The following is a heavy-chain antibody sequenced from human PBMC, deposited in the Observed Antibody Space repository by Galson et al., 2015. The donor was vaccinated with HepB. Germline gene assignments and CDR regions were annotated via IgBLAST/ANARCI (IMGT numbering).Heavy chain of an antibody. Sequence: SLRLSCATSGFTFSNYAMYWVRQAPGKGLEWVSGISGSGGSTYYVDSVKGRFTISRDNSKNTLYLQMNSLRGEDTAVYYCARDRQVTTVSNIFDYWGQGTLVTVSS. CDR2: ISGSGGST. CDR3: ARDRQVTTVSNIFDY. CDR1: GFTFSNYA. V-gene: IGHV3-23*01. D-gene: IGHD4-17*01. J-gene: IGHJ4*02.